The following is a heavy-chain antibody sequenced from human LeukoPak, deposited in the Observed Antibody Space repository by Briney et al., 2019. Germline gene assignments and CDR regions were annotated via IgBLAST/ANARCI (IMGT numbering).Heavy chain of an antibody. CDR1: GFTFSSYA. CDR2: ISGSGGST. CDR3: AKAAGIFGVVITRTYGMDV. D-gene: IGHD3-3*01. V-gene: IGHV3-23*01. Sequence: PGGSLRLSCAASGFTFSSYAMSWVRQAPGKGLEWVSAISGSGGSTYYADSVKGRFTISRDNSKNTLYLQMNSLRAEDTAVYYCAKAAGIFGVVITRTYGMDVWGQGTTVTVSS. J-gene: IGHJ6*02.